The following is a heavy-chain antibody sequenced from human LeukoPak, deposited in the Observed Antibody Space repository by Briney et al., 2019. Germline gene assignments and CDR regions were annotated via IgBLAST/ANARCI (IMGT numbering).Heavy chain of an antibody. V-gene: IGHV4-39*07. Sequence: SETLSLTCTVSGGSIRDTSHYWGWIRQTPGKGLEWIAIVYYSGSTYYNPSLKSRVTISIATSKSQFFLEVRSVTAADAAVYYCARVDYYYYYMDVWGKGTTVTLFS. CDR1: GGSIRDTSHY. CDR2: VYYSGST. CDR3: ARVDYYYYYMDV. J-gene: IGHJ6*03.